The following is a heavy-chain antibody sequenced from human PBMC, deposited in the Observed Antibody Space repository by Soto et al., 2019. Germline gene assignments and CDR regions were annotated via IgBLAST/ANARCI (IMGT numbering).Heavy chain of an antibody. D-gene: IGHD3-3*01. CDR3: ARAPLRFLEWLPPSYGMDV. V-gene: IGHV4-39*01. Sequence: SETLSLTCTFSGCSIRSSSYYWGWIRQPPGKGLEWIGSIYYSGSTYYNPSLKSRVTISVDTSKNQFSLKLSSVTAADTAVYYCARAPLRFLEWLPPSYGMDVWGQGTTVTVSS. J-gene: IGHJ6*02. CDR1: GCSIRSSSYY. CDR2: IYYSGST.